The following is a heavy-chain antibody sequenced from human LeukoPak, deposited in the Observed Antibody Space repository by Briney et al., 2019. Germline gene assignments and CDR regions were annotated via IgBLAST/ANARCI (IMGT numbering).Heavy chain of an antibody. V-gene: IGHV4-59*12. CDR2: IYYSGST. Sequence: SSETLSLTCTVSGGSISSYYWSWIRQPPGKGLEWIGYIYYSGSTNYNPSLKSRVTISVDRSKNQFSLKLSSVTAADTAVYYCAREGSSWYFDYWGQGTLVTVSS. CDR3: AREGSSWYFDY. D-gene: IGHD6-13*01. CDR1: GGSISSYY. J-gene: IGHJ4*02.